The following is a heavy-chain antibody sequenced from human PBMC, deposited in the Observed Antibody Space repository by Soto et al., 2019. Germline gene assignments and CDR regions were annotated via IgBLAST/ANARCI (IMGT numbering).Heavy chain of an antibody. CDR1: VGTFSSYA. J-gene: IGHJ6*02. CDR3: ARDLTQKHYDILTGPDDGMDV. CDR2: IIPIFGTA. D-gene: IGHD3-9*01. V-gene: IGHV1-69*13. Sequence: SVKVSCKASVGTFSSYAISWVRQAPGQGLEWMGGIIPIFGTANYAQKFQGRVTITADESTSTAYMELSSLRSEDTAVYYCARDLTQKHYDILTGPDDGMDVWGQGATVTVSS.